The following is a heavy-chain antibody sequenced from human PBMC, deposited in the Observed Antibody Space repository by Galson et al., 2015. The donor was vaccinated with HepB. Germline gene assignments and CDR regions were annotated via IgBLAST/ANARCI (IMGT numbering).Heavy chain of an antibody. D-gene: IGHD3-10*01. V-gene: IGHV1-18*01. CDR2: ISTYNGNT. Sequence: SVKVSCKASGYTFSDYGVGWVRQAPGQGLDWLGWISTYNGNTNYAQKFQGRVRMTTDTSTGTAYMDLWSLRSDDTAVYYCTRVRLLWFGTLSAPGDSDYWGQGTLVTVSS. CDR3: TRVRLLWFGTLSAPGDSDY. J-gene: IGHJ4*02. CDR1: GYTFSDYG.